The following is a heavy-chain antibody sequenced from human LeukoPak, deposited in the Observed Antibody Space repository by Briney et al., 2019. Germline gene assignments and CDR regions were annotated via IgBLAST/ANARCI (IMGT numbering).Heavy chain of an antibody. V-gene: IGHV4-59*08. D-gene: IGHD6-19*01. Sequence: PSQTLSLTCAVYGGSFSGYYWSWIRQPPGKGLEWLGYIYYSGSTNYNPSLKSRVTISVDPSKNQFSLRLRSVTAADTAVYYCARHGLVVAVDAFDIWGQGTMVTVSS. CDR3: ARHGLVVAVDAFDI. J-gene: IGHJ3*02. CDR1: GGSFSGYY. CDR2: IYYSGST.